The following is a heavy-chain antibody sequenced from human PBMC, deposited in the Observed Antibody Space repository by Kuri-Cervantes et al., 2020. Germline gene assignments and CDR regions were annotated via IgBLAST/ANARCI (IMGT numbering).Heavy chain of an antibody. Sequence: GGSLRLSCAASGFTLSNYWMHWVRQAPGKGLVWVSRINADGSTTSYADSVKGRFTISRDSAQNSLYLQMNSLRAEDTAVYYCARIGSYYDFWSGEIYFYYYGIDVWGQGTTVTVSS. J-gene: IGHJ6*02. D-gene: IGHD3-3*01. CDR1: GFTLSNYW. CDR3: ARIGSYYDFWSGEIYFYYYGIDV. V-gene: IGHV3-74*01. CDR2: INADGSTT.